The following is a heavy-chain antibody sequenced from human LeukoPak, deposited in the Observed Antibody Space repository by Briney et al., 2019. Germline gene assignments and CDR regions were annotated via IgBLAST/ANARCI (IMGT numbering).Heavy chain of an antibody. Sequence: SVKVSCKASGGTFSSYAISWVRQAPGQGLEWMGGIIPIFGTANYAQKFQGRVTITTDESTSTAYMELSSLRSEDTAVYYCASHTYYDFWSGPNWFDPWGQGTLVTVSS. J-gene: IGHJ5*02. CDR1: GGTFSSYA. V-gene: IGHV1-69*05. CDR2: IIPIFGTA. CDR3: ASHTYYDFWSGPNWFDP. D-gene: IGHD3-3*01.